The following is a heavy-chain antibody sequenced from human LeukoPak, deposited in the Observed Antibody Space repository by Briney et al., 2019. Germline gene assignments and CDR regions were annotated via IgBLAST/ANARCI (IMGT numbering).Heavy chain of an antibody. J-gene: IGHJ3*02. CDR2: IYHSGST. V-gene: IGHV4-30-2*01. D-gene: IGHD6-19*01. CDR3: ARDVSSGWSGHDAFDI. CDR1: GGSISSGGYY. Sequence: SETLSLTCTVSGGSISSGGYYWSWIRQPPGKGLEWIGYIYHSGSTYYNPSLKSRVTISVDRSKNQFSLKLSSVTAADTAVYYCARDVSSGWSGHDAFDIWGQGTMVTVSS.